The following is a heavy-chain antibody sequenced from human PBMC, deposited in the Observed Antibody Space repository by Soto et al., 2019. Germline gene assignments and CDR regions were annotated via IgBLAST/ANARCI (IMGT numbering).Heavy chain of an antibody. Sequence: ASVKVSCKAAGYTFTSYAMHWLRQAPGQRLEWMGWINAGNGNTKYSQKFQGRVTITRDTSASTAYMELSSLRSEDTAVYYCARVNSGKLFDYWGQGTLVTVSS. D-gene: IGHD1-26*01. CDR3: ARVNSGKLFDY. V-gene: IGHV1-3*01. CDR2: INAGNGNT. CDR1: GYTFTSYA. J-gene: IGHJ4*02.